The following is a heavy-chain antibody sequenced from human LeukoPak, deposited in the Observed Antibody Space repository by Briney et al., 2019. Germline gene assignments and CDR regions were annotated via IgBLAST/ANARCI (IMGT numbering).Heavy chain of an antibody. D-gene: IGHD3-22*01. CDR3: ARGGYYDSSGYLRLWYFDL. Sequence: PGGSLRLSCAASGFTFSNYSMNWVRQAPGKGLEWVSSIGSSSSYIYYADSVKGRFTISRDNAKNSLYLQMNSLRAEDTAVYYCARGGYYDSSGYLRLWYFDLWGRGTLVTVSS. J-gene: IGHJ2*01. CDR1: GFTFSNYS. V-gene: IGHV3-21*01. CDR2: IGSSSSYI.